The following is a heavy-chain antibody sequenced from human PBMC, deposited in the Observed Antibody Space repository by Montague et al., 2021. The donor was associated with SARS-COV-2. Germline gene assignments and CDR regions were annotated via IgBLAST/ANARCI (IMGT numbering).Heavy chain of an antibody. D-gene: IGHD2-21*02. Sequence: SVKVSCKASGYTFTGYYMHWVRQAPGHGLEWMGWINPNSGGTNYAQKFQGWVTMTRDTSISTAYMELSRLRSDDTAVYYCARADCGGDCYSYYYYGMDVWGQGTTVTVSS. CDR3: ARADCGGDCYSYYYYGMDV. J-gene: IGHJ6*02. CDR2: INPNSGGT. V-gene: IGHV1-2*04. CDR1: GYTFTGYY.